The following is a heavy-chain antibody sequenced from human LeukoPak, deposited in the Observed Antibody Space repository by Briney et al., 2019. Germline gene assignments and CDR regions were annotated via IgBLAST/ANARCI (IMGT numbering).Heavy chain of an antibody. V-gene: IGHV3-66*01. Sequence: GGSLRLSCAASGFTVSSNYMSWVRQAPGMGLEWISVIFSGGTTYYADSVKGRFTISRDNSKNTLYLQVNSLRAEDTAVYYCGYFDPPTGYWGQGTLVTVSS. J-gene: IGHJ1*01. CDR1: GFTVSSNY. CDR2: IFSGGTT. CDR3: GYFDPPTGY. D-gene: IGHD3-9*01.